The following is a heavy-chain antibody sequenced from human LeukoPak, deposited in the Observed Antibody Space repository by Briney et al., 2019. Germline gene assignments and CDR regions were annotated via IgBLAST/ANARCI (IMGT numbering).Heavy chain of an antibody. Sequence: PSETLSLTCTVSGYSISSGYYWGWIRQPPGKGLEWIGSIYYSGSTYYNPSLKSRVTISVDTSKNQFSLKLSSVTAADTAVYYCARRYYDSSERYFDYWGQGTLVTVSS. V-gene: IGHV4-38-2*02. D-gene: IGHD3-22*01. CDR1: GYSISSGYY. CDR2: IYYSGST. CDR3: ARRYYDSSERYFDY. J-gene: IGHJ4*02.